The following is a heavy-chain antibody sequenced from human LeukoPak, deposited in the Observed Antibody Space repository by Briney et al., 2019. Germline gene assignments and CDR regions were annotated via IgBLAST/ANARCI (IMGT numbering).Heavy chain of an antibody. CDR2: ISSSSSYI. CDR3: ATDRPRISMVRGAGGAFEI. Sequence: GGSLRLSCAASGFTFSSYNMNWVRQAPGKGLEWVSAISSSSSYIYYADSVKGRVTISRDNAKNSLYLQMNSLRAEDTAVYYCATDRPRISMVRGAGGAFEIWGQGTMVTVSS. J-gene: IGHJ3*02. CDR1: GFTFSSYN. V-gene: IGHV3-21*01. D-gene: IGHD3-10*01.